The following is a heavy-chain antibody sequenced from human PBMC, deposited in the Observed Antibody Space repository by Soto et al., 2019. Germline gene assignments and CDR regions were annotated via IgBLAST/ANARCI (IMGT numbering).Heavy chain of an antibody. CDR2: ISSSSSTI. V-gene: IGHV3-48*04. D-gene: IGHD7-27*01. Sequence: GGSLRLSCAASGFTFSSYSMNWVRQAPGKGLEWVSYISSSSSTIYYADSVKGRFTISRDNAKNSLYLQMNSLRAEDTAVYYCAAEGREAKAGDFDYWGQGTLVTVSS. CDR1: GFTFSSYS. CDR3: AAEGREAKAGDFDY. J-gene: IGHJ4*02.